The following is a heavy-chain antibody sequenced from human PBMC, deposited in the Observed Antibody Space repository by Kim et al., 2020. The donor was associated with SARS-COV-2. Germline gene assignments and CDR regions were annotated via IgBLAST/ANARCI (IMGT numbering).Heavy chain of an antibody. CDR2: ISSNGGST. D-gene: IGHD1-20*01. Sequence: GGSLRLSCAASGFTFSSYAMHWVRQAPGKGLEYVSAISSNGGSTYYANSVKGRFTISRDNSKNTLYLQMGSLRAEDMAVYYCASLRIYNSKYEANQMDVWGQGTTVTVSS. CDR3: ASLRIYNSKYEANQMDV. V-gene: IGHV3-64*01. J-gene: IGHJ6*02. CDR1: GFTFSSYA.